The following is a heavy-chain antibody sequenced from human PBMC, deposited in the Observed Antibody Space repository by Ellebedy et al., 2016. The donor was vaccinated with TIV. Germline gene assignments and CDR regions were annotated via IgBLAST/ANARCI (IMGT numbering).Heavy chain of an antibody. Sequence: SETLSLXXSVSGGSISRYSWTWIRQPLGKGLEWIGYIFYSGDTKYNPSLESRVTMSVDMSKNQFSLTLRSVTAADTAVYYCVRFDYDVEGYYGLDVWGRGTTVTVSS. CDR1: GGSISRYS. V-gene: IGHV4-59*01. D-gene: IGHD3-16*01. J-gene: IGHJ6*02. CDR2: IFYSGDT. CDR3: VRFDYDVEGYYGLDV.